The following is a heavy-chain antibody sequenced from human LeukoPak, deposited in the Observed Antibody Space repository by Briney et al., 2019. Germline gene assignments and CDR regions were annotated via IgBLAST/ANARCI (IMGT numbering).Heavy chain of an antibody. CDR1: GGTFSSYA. Sequence: PVKVSCKASGGTFSSYAISWVRQAPGQGLEWMGRIIPILGIANYAQKFQGRVTITADESTSTAYMELSSLRSEDTAVYYCARESRQLGDAFDIWGQGTMVTVSS. V-gene: IGHV1-69*04. D-gene: IGHD6-6*01. CDR2: IIPILGIA. CDR3: ARESRQLGDAFDI. J-gene: IGHJ3*02.